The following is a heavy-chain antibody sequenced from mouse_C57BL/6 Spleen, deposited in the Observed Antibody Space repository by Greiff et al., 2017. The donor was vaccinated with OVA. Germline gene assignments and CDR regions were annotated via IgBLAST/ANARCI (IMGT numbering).Heavy chain of an antibody. CDR1: GYTFTGYW. CDR2: ILPGSGST. D-gene: IGHD4-1*01. V-gene: IGHV1-9*01. Sequence: VQLQQSGAELMKPGASVKLSCKATGYTFTGYWIEWVKQRPGHGLEWIGEILPGSGSTYYTEKFKGKATFTADTSSNTAYMQLSSLTTEDSAIYYCAKEGNWDGCAMGYWGQGTSVTVSS. CDR3: AKEGNWDGCAMGY. J-gene: IGHJ4*01.